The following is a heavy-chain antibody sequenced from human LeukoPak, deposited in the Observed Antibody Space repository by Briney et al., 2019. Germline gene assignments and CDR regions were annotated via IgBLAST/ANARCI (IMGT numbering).Heavy chain of an antibody. J-gene: IGHJ4*02. CDR3: ARDWQAVAEHFDY. CDR2: INSDGSST. Sequence: PGGSLRLSCAASGFTFSSYWMHWVRQAPGKGLVWVSRINSDGSSTSYADSVKSRFTISRDNAKNTLYLQMNSLRAEDTAVYYCARDWQAVAEHFDYWGQGTLVTVSS. CDR1: GFTFSSYW. D-gene: IGHD6-19*01. V-gene: IGHV3-74*01.